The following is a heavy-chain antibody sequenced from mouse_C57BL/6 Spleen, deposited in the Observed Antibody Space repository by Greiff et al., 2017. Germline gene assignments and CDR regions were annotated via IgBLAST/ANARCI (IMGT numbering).Heavy chain of an antibody. CDR3: ARSYDGSSPHYCDY. V-gene: IGHV5-4*03. CDR1: GFTFSSYA. CDR2: ISDGGSYT. D-gene: IGHD1-1*01. J-gene: IGHJ2*01. Sequence: EVKVVESGGGLVKPGGSLKLSCAASGFTFSSYAMSWVRQTPEKRLEWVATISDGGSYTYYPANVKGRFTISRANAKNNLYLQMRQLNSEDTAIYYCARSYDGSSPHYCDYWGQGTTLTVSA.